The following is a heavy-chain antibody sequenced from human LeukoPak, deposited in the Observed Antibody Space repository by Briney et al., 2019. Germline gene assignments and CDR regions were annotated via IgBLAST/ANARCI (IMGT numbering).Heavy chain of an antibody. CDR3: ASGFSGGYALDY. CDR2: FDPEDGET. V-gene: IGHV1-24*01. D-gene: IGHD5-12*01. J-gene: IGHJ4*02. CDR1: GYTLTELS. Sequence: ASVKVSCKVSGYTLTELSMHWVRQAPGKGLEWMGGFDPEDGETIYAQKFQGRVTMTEDTSTDTAYMELSRLRSDDTAVYYCASGFSGGYALDYWGQGTLVTVSS.